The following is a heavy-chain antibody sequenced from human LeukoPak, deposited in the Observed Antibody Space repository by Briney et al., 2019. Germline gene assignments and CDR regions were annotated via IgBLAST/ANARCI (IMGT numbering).Heavy chain of an antibody. D-gene: IGHD3-22*01. CDR2: ISTYNGNT. J-gene: IGHJ4*02. CDR3: ARDFATNYYDSSGSYSY. CDR1: GYTFTSYG. V-gene: IGHV1-18*01. Sequence: ASVEVSCKASGYTFTSYGISWVRQAPGQGLEWMGWISTYNGNTNYAQKLQGRVTMATDTSTSTAYMELRSLRSDDTAVYYCARDFATNYYDSSGSYSYWGQGTLVTVSS.